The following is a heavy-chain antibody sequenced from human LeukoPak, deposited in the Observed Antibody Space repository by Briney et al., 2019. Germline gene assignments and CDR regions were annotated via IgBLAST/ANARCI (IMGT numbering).Heavy chain of an antibody. V-gene: IGHV3-64*01. J-gene: IGHJ4*02. CDR3: ARESATSGWLFDY. D-gene: IGHD6-19*01. CDR1: GFIFSTYA. Sequence: GGSLRLSCAASGFIFSTYAMHWVRQAPGKGLEYVSAISNHGGSTYYANSVKGRFIISRDNSKNTLYLQMGNLRIEDVAVYYCARESATSGWLFDYWGQGTLVTVSS. CDR2: ISNHGGST.